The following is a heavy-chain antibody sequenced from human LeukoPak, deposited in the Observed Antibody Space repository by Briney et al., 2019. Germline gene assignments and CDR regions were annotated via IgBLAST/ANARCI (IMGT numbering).Heavy chain of an antibody. V-gene: IGHV3-21*01. D-gene: IGHD3-3*01. CDR2: ISSSSSYI. J-gene: IGHJ6*02. Sequence: GGSLRLSCAASGFTFSSYSMNWVRQAPGKGLEWVSSISSSSSYIYYADSVKGRFTISRDNAKNSLYLQMNSLRAEDTAVYYCARDTGSVRKDYDFWSGYYTDHYGMDVWGQGTTVTVSS. CDR1: GFTFSSYS. CDR3: ARDTGSVRKDYDFWSGYYTDHYGMDV.